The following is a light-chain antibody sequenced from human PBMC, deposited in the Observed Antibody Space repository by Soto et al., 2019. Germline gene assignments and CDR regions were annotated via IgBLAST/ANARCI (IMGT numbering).Light chain of an antibody. V-gene: IGKV3-15*01. Sequence: ILLTQSPSTLALSPGERATLSCRASQSISTILAWYQHKTGQPPRLLIYGASTRATGIPDRFSGGGSGTEFTLTISSLQSEDFDVYYCQQYNNWPITFGQGTRLEIK. J-gene: IGKJ5*01. CDR1: QSISTI. CDR3: QQYNNWPIT. CDR2: GAS.